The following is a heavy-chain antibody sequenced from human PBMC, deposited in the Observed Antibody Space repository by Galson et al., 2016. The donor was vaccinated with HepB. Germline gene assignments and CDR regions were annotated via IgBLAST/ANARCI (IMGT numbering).Heavy chain of an antibody. J-gene: IGHJ4*02. D-gene: IGHD6-19*01. Sequence: SETLSLTCTVSGDSISTYCWSWIRQPPGKGLEWIGCIYNSGTTNINPSLKCQCTISVDTSKNQFSLKLTSVTATDTAVHYCARGSVADTLPAYFDYWGQGTLVTVSS. V-gene: IGHV4-59*01. CDR2: IYNSGTT. CDR1: GDSISTYC. CDR3: ARGSVADTLPAYFDY.